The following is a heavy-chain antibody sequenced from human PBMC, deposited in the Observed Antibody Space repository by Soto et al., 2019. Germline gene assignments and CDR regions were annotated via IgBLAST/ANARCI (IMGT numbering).Heavy chain of an antibody. V-gene: IGHV1-2*02. D-gene: IGHD2-21*01. Sequence: ASVKVSCKASGDSFSNRYIHWMRQAPGQGLEWMGWINPKTGGKTSAQTFQGRVTMSSDTSIATAYLELNSLTSDDTGVYYCARDYTGGPVVGLAAAKGAPEYSCQGLXVTVSS. CDR1: GDSFSNRY. CDR2: INPKTGGK. J-gene: IGHJ4*02. CDR3: ARDYTGGPVVGLAAAKGAPEY.